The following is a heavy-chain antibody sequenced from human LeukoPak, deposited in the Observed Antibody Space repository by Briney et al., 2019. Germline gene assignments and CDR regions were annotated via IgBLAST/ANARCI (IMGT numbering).Heavy chain of an antibody. D-gene: IGHD2-2*01. CDR2: ISGSGGST. J-gene: IGHJ4*02. CDR3: AKDSCSSTSCYFAFDY. V-gene: IGHV3-23*01. CDR1: GFTFSSYA. Sequence: GGSLRLSCAASGFTFSSYAMSWVRQAPGKGLEWVSAISGSGGSTYYADSVKGPFTISRDNSKNTLYLQMNSLRAEDTAVYYCAKDSCSSTSCYFAFDYWGQGTLVTVSS.